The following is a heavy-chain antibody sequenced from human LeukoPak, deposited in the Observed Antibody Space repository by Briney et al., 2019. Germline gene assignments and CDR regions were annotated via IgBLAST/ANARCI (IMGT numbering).Heavy chain of an antibody. J-gene: IGHJ6*02. V-gene: IGHV4-31*03. Sequence: PSQTLSLTCTVSGGSISSGGYYWSWIRQHPGKGLEWIGYIYYSGSIYYNPSLKSRVTISVDTSKNQFSLKLSSVTAADTAVYYCARDLGSSHYYYGMDVWGQGTTVTVSS. CDR3: ARDLGSSHYYYGMDV. D-gene: IGHD5-12*01. CDR1: GGSISSGGYY. CDR2: IYYSGSI.